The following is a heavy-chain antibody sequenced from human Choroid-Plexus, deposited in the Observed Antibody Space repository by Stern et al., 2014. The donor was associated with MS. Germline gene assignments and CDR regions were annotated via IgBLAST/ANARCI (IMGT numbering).Heavy chain of an antibody. D-gene: IGHD4-11*01. J-gene: IGHJ4*02. CDR1: GGSISSAGYY. CDR3: ARDAWTTRSY. V-gene: IGHV4-31*11. CDR2: IDYSGST. Sequence: QVQLQESGPGLVKPSQTLSLTCVVSGGSISSAGYYCSWIRQRPGKGLEWIGYIDYSGSTYYNPSLKSRVTISLDTSKSQLSLNLSSVTAADTAVYYCARDAWTTRSYWGQGTLVTVSS.